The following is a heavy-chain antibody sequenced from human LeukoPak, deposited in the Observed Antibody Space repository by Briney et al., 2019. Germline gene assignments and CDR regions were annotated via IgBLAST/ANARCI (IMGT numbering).Heavy chain of an antibody. J-gene: IGHJ4*02. V-gene: IGHV4-31*03. CDR2: IYYSGST. Sequence: SQTLSLTCTVSGGSISGGGYYWSWIRQHPGKGLEGIGYIYYSGSTYYNPSLKSRVTISVDPSKNQFSLKLSSVTAADTAVYYCARGGDYCYNHFDYWGQGTLVPV. CDR1: GGSISGGGYY. D-gene: IGHD5-24*01. CDR3: ARGGDYCYNHFDY.